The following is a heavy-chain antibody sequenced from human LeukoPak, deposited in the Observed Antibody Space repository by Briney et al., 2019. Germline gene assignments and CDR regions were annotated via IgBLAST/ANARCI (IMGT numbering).Heavy chain of an antibody. CDR2: IYYSGST. Sequence: SETLSLTCTVSGGSISSSSYYWGWIRQPPGQGLEWIGSIYYSGSTYYNPSLKSRVTISVDTSKNQFSLKLSSVTAADTAVYYCARHTDGYSSSWHNSYFAYWGQGTLVTVSS. V-gene: IGHV4-39*01. CDR1: GGSISSSSYY. D-gene: IGHD6-13*01. CDR3: ARHTDGYSSSWHNSYFAY. J-gene: IGHJ4*02.